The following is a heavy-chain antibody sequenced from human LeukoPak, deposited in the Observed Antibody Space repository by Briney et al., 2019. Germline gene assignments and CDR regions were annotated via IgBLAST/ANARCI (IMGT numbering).Heavy chain of an antibody. CDR1: GGSISSGSYY. CDR3: ARYDVWGTYRAFDY. Sequence: SETLSLTCTVSGGSISSGSYYWSWIRQPPGRGLEWIGTIYHSGSTYYNPSLKSRVTMSVDTSKNQFSLKLSSVTAADTAVYYCARYDVWGTYRAFDYWGQGTLVTVSS. D-gene: IGHD3-16*02. J-gene: IGHJ4*02. V-gene: IGHV4-39*07. CDR2: IYHSGST.